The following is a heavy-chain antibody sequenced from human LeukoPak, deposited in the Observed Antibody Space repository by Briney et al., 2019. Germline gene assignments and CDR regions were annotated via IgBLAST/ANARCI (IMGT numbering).Heavy chain of an antibody. CDR2: TKPDGSEN. CDR1: GFTLNIYW. CDR3: ARAVRYCSVGRCYSDDAYDI. D-gene: IGHD2-15*01. Sequence: GGSLRLSCAASGFTLNIYWMSWVRQAPGKGLEWVANTKPDGSENYYVDSVKGRFTISRDNARNSLHLQMNSLRAEDTAVYYCARAVRYCSVGRCYSDDAYDIWGQGTMVTVSS. V-gene: IGHV3-7*01. J-gene: IGHJ3*02.